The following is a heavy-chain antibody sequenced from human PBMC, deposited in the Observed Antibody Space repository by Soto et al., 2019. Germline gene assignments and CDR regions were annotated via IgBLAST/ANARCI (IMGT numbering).Heavy chain of an antibody. V-gene: IGHV4-31*03. D-gene: IGHD3-10*01. Sequence: SETLSLTCTVSGGSISSGGYYWSWIRQHPGKGLEWIGHIYYSGSTYYNPSLKSRVTISVDTSKNQFSLKLSSVTAADTAVYYCARDDITMIRYWGQGTLVTVSS. J-gene: IGHJ4*02. CDR3: ARDDITMIRY. CDR1: GGSISSGGYY. CDR2: IYYSGST.